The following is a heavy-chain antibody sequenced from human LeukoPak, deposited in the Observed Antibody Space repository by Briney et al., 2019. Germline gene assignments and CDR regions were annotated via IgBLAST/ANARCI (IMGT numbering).Heavy chain of an antibody. CDR1: GFIFNHYG. J-gene: IGHJ4*02. CDR3: AKPTTETTSYFFDY. V-gene: IGHV3-30*18. D-gene: IGHD4-17*01. CDR2: ISYHTTDK. Sequence: GGSLRLSCAASGFIFNHYGMHWVRQAPGKGLEWVASISYHTTDKFYADSVKGRFTISRDNPLDTLYLQMNSLRVEDTAIYYCAKPTTETTSYFFDYWGQGTLVTVSS.